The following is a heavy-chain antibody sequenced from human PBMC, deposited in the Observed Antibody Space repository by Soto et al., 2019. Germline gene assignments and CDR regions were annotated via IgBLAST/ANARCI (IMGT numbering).Heavy chain of an antibody. D-gene: IGHD2-2*01. Sequence: EVQLVESGGSLVQPGGSLRLSCAASGFTFSSYSMNWVRQAPGKGLEWVSYLSSSSSTIYYAESVKGRFTISRDNAKNSLYLQMNSLIAEDTAVYYCARSCSTYIAFDIWGQGTMVTVSS. J-gene: IGHJ3*02. CDR1: GFTFSSYS. V-gene: IGHV3-48*01. CDR3: ARSCSTYIAFDI. CDR2: LSSSSSTI.